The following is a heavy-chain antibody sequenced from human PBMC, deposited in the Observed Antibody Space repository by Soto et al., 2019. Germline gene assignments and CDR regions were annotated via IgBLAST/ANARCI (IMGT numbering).Heavy chain of an antibody. V-gene: IGHV3-30*18. CDR1: GFSFSRYG. D-gene: IGHD3-22*01. Sequence: GGALRLSCAASGFSFSRYGMHWVRQAPGKGLEWVTIISYDGGNKYYADSVKGRFTISRDNSKNTLYLQMNSLRAEDTAVYYCAKLGFDSSGASSVFDVWGQGT. CDR2: ISYDGGNK. CDR3: AKLGFDSSGASSVFDV. J-gene: IGHJ4*02.